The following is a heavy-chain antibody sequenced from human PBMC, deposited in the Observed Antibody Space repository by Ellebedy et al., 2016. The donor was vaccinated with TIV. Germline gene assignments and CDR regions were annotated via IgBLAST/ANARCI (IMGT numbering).Heavy chain of an antibody. CDR3: VTGGQSYGR. Sequence: PGGSRRLSCAASGFIISGDWMSWVRQAPGKGLEWVAHINPDGSAEYYVDSVKGRFTISRDNAKRSLFLQMNSLRVDDTAVYYCVTGGQSYGRWGQGSLVTISS. D-gene: IGHD3-16*01. J-gene: IGHJ4*02. V-gene: IGHV3-7*03. CDR1: GFIISGDW. CDR2: INPDGSAE.